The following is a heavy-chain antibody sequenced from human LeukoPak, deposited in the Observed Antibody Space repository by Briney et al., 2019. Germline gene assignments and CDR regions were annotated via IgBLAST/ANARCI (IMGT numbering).Heavy chain of an antibody. CDR1: GYTFTGYY. CDR3: ARDLSDDVVPAASGFDP. V-gene: IGHV1-2*02. CDR2: INPNSGGT. J-gene: IGHJ5*02. D-gene: IGHD2-2*01. Sequence: ASVKVSCKASGYTFTGYYMHWVRQAPGQGLEWMGWINPNSGGTNYAQKFQGGVTMTRDTSISTAYMELSRLRSDDTAVYYCARDLSDDVVPAASGFDPWGQGTLVTVSS.